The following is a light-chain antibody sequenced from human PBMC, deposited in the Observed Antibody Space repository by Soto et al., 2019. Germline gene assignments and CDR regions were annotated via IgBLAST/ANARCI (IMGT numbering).Light chain of an antibody. V-gene: IGLV2-14*01. J-gene: IGLJ1*01. Sequence: QSVLTQPASVSGSPGQSITISCTGTSSDIGNYNYVSWYQQHPGKAPKLMISEVSNRPSGVSNRFSGSKSGNTASLTISGLQAEDEAGYYCSSYTSTSSYVFGGGTKVTVL. CDR1: SSDIGNYNY. CDR2: EVS. CDR3: SSYTSTSSYV.